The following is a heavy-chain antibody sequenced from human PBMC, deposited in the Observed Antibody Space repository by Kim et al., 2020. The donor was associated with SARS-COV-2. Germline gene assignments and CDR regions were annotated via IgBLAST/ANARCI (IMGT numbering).Heavy chain of an antibody. CDR2: GNGDT. D-gene: IGHD2-15*01. V-gene: IGHV1-3*01. J-gene: IGHJ4*02. CDR3: LGGYYFDY. Sequence: GNGDTIYPQKFQGRVTFTTHTSASTGYMELSSLTSEDSAVYYCLGGYYFDYWGQGTLVTVSS.